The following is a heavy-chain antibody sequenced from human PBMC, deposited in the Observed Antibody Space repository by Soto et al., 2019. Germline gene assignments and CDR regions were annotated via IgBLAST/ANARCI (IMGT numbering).Heavy chain of an antibody. CDR2: IKQDGSEK. V-gene: IGHV3-7*01. D-gene: IGHD1-7*01. CDR3: ARDENSNYRDF. Sequence: GGSLRLSCAASGFTFSNYWMSWVRQAPGKGLEWVANIKQDGSEKHFVDSLKGRFTISRDNAKNSLYLQMNSLRAEDTAVYYCARDENSNYRDFWGQGT. CDR1: GFTFSNYW. J-gene: IGHJ4*02.